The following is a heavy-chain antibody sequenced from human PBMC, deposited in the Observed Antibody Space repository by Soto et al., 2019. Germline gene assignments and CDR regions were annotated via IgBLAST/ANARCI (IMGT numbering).Heavy chain of an antibody. J-gene: IGHJ5*02. CDR2: MNPNTGNT. V-gene: IGHV1-8*01. CDR3: ASDIAGRGDNWFDP. Sequence: QVQLVQSGAEVKKPGASVKVSCRASEFTFTNYDINWVRQATGQGIEWMGWMNPNTGNTGYAQKFQGRVTLTRNTSTSTAYMELSSLRSEDTAVHYCASDIAGRGDNWFDPWGQGTLVTVTS. CDR1: EFTFTNYD. D-gene: IGHD6-13*01.